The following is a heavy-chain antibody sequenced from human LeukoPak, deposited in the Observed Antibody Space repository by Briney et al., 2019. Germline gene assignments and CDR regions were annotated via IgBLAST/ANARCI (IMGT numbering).Heavy chain of an antibody. CDR3: ARRGDWGSRDYYYGMDV. CDR2: ISSSSSYI. D-gene: IGHD3-16*01. Sequence: GGSLRLSCAASGFTFSSYAMHWVRQAPGKGLEWVSSISSSSSYIYYADSVKGRFTISRDNAKNSLYLQMNSLRAEDTAVYYCARRGDWGSRDYYYGMDVWGQGTTVTVSS. J-gene: IGHJ6*02. V-gene: IGHV3-21*01. CDR1: GFTFSSYA.